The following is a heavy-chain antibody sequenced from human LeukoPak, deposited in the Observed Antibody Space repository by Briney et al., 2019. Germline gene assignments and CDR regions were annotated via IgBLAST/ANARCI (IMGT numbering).Heavy chain of an antibody. CDR1: GGTFSSYA. CDR3: ARGPIVVVPAAIRVDYYYYMDV. J-gene: IGHJ6*03. V-gene: IGHV1-18*01. D-gene: IGHD2-2*02. CDR2: ISAYNGNT. Sequence: ASVKVSCKASGGTFSSYAISWVRQAPGQGLEWMGWISAYNGNTNYAQKLQGRVTMTTDTSTSTAYMELRSLRSDDTAVYYCARGPIVVVPAAIRVDYYYYMDVWGKGTTVTVSS.